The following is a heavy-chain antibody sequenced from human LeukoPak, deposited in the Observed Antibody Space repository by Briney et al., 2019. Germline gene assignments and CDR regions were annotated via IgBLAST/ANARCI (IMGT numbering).Heavy chain of an antibody. J-gene: IGHJ4*02. CDR1: EFTFDDYA. D-gene: IGHD4-17*01. Sequence: PGRSLRLSCAASEFTFDDYAMHWVRQAPGKGLEWVSGISWNSGSIGYADSVKGRFTISRDNAKNSLYLQMNSLRAEDTALYYCAKARTTVTTQHYFDYWGQGTLVTVSS. CDR3: AKARTTVTTQHYFDY. CDR2: ISWNSGSI. V-gene: IGHV3-9*01.